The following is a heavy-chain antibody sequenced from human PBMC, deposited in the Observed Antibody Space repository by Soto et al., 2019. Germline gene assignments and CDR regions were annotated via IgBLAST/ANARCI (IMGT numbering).Heavy chain of an antibody. CDR2: IYYSGST. J-gene: IGHJ4*02. CDR1: GGSISSYY. CDR3: ARGSTTEKVDY. D-gene: IGHD4-17*01. Sequence: SSETLSLTCTVSGGSISSYYWNWIRQPPGKGLEWIVYIYYSGSTNYNPSLKSRVTISVDTSKNQFSLKLSSVTVADTAVYYCARGSTTEKVDYWGQGTLVTVSS. V-gene: IGHV4-59*01.